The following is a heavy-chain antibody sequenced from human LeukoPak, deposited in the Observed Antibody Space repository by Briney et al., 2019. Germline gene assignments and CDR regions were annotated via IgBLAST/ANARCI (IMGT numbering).Heavy chain of an antibody. V-gene: IGHV4-39*07. J-gene: IGHJ4*02. D-gene: IGHD3-16*01. CDR2: IYYSGST. Sequence: SETLSLTCTVSGGSISSSSYYWGWIRQPPGQGLEWIGSIYYSGSTYYNPSLKSRVTISVDTSKNQFSLKLSSVTAAETAVYYCARLVRGGNIDYWGQGTLVTVSS. CDR1: GGSISSSSYY. CDR3: ARLVRGGNIDY.